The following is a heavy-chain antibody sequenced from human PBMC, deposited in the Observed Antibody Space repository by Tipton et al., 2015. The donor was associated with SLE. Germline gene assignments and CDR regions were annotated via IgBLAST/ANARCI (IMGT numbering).Heavy chain of an antibody. CDR2: IYYSGNT. V-gene: IGHV4-59*12. D-gene: IGHD6-19*01. CDR1: GASISSYY. Sequence: TLSLTCTVSGASISSYYWSWIRQPPGKGLEWIGYIYYSGNTNYNPSLKNRVTISVDTSKTQFSLKLSSVTAADTAVYYCARVVAVAGTPFDYWGQGTLVTVSS. J-gene: IGHJ4*02. CDR3: ARVVAVAGTPFDY.